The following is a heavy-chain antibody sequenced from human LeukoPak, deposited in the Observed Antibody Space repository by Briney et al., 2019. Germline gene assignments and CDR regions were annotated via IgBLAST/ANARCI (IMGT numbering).Heavy chain of an antibody. CDR2: IIPILGIA. D-gene: IGHD2-15*01. CDR1: GGTFSSYA. Sequence: VASVKVSCKASGGTFSSYAISWVRQAPGQGLEWMGRIIPILGIANYAQKFQGRVTITADKSTSTAYMELSSLRSEDTAVYYCARVYCSGGSCPTFFDYWGXGTLVTVSS. V-gene: IGHV1-69*04. CDR3: ARVYCSGGSCPTFFDY. J-gene: IGHJ4*02.